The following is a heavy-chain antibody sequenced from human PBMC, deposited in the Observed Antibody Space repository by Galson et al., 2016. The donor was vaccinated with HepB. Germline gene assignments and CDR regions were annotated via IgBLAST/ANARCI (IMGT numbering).Heavy chain of an antibody. CDR3: ARVLSPNYYYYYMDV. Sequence: SETLSLTCDVYGGSLSGYSWIWIRQSPGKGLEWIGCVYQGGNTDYNPALKSRVTISIDSSKNHFSLKLISVTAADTAVYYCARVLSPNYYYYYMDVWGKGTTVTVSS. D-gene: IGHD3-9*01. V-gene: IGHV4-34*01. J-gene: IGHJ6*03. CDR1: GGSLSGYS. CDR2: VYQGGNT.